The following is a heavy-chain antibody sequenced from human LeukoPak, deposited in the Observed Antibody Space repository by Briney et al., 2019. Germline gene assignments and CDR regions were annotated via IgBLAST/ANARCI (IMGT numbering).Heavy chain of an antibody. Sequence: PSETLSLTCTVSGGSISSYYWSWIRQPPGKGLEWIGYIYYSGSTNYNPSLKSRVTISVDTSKNQFSLKLSSVTAADTAVYYCARVLTLYGGGWFPFDYWGQGTLVTASS. V-gene: IGHV4-59*01. CDR3: ARVLTLYGGGWFPFDY. CDR2: IYYSGST. D-gene: IGHD6-19*01. CDR1: GGSISSYY. J-gene: IGHJ4*02.